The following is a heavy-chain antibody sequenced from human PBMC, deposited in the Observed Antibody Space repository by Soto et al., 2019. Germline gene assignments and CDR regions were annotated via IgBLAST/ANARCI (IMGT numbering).Heavy chain of an antibody. CDR3: ARRYCSGDSCYYYGMVV. CDR2: IIPMFGTA. Sequence: QVQLVQSGAEVKKPGSSVKVSCKASGGTFSSYAISWVQQAPGQGLEWMGGIIPMFGTANYAQKFQGRVTITADESTSTAYMELSSLRSEDTAVYYCARRYCSGDSCYYYGMVVWGQGTTVTVSS. V-gene: IGHV1-69*12. J-gene: IGHJ6*02. D-gene: IGHD2-15*01. CDR1: GGTFSSYA.